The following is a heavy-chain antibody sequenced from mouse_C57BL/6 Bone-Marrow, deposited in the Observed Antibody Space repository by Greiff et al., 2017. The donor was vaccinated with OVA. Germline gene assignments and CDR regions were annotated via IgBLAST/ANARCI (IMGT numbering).Heavy chain of an antibody. CDR3: ARRGVVAPDWYFDV. Sequence: EVQLQQSGPELVKPGASVKISCKASGYTFTDYYMNWVKQSHGKSLEWIGDINPNNGGTSYNQKFKGKATLTVDKSSSTAYMELRSLTSEDSAVYYCARRGVVAPDWYFDVWGTGTTVTVSS. CDR2: INPNNGGT. V-gene: IGHV1-26*01. J-gene: IGHJ1*03. CDR1: GYTFTDYY. D-gene: IGHD1-1*01.